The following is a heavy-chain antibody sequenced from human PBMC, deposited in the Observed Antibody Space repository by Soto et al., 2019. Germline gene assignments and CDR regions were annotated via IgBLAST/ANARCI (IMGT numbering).Heavy chain of an antibody. J-gene: IGHJ4*02. Sequence: QIQLVQSGAEVKKPGASVKVSCKASGYTFSSYHITWVRQAPGQGLEWMGWISAYNGNTDYAQNLQGRVTMTTAPSTSTAYRELRSLRSDDTAVYYCARDLPAVDYWGQGTLVTVSS. CDR3: ARDLPAVDY. CDR2: ISAYNGNT. CDR1: GYTFSSYH. V-gene: IGHV1-18*01.